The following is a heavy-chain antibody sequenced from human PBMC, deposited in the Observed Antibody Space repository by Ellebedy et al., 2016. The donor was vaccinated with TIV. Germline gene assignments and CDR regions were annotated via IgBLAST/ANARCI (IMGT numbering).Heavy chain of an antibody. CDR3: ARDPSWVVRGEGMDV. Sequence: ASVKVSXXASGYTFTSYGISWVRQAPGQGLEWMGWISAYNGNTNYAQKLQGRVTMTTDTSTSTAYMELRSLRSDDTAVYYCARDPSWVVRGEGMDVWGQGTTVTVSS. CDR1: GYTFTSYG. J-gene: IGHJ6*02. V-gene: IGHV1-18*01. CDR2: ISAYNGNT. D-gene: IGHD3-10*01.